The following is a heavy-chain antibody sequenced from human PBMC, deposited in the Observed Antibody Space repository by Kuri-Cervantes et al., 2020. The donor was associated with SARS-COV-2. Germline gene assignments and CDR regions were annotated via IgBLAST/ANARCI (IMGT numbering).Heavy chain of an antibody. Sequence: GESLKISCAASGFTFSSYSMNWVRQAPGKGLEWVSYISSSSSTIYYADSVKGRFTISRDNAKNSLYLQMNSLRAEDTAVYYCARESGVDWGSDAFDIWGQGTMVTVPS. V-gene: IGHV3-48*01. CDR1: GFTFSSYS. CDR2: ISSSSSTI. CDR3: ARESGVDWGSDAFDI. D-gene: IGHD7-27*01. J-gene: IGHJ3*02.